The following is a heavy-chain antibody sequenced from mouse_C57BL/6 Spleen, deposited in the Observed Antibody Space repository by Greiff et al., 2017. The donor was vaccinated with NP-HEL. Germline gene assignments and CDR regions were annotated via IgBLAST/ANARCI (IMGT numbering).Heavy chain of an antibody. CDR1: GYTFTSYG. D-gene: IGHD2-4*01. CDR2: IYPRSGNT. J-gene: IGHJ3*01. Sequence: QVQLQQSGAELARPGASVKLSCKASGYTFTSYGISWVKQRTGQGLEWIGEIYPRSGNTYYNEKFKGKATLTADKSSSTAYMELRSLTSEDSAVYFCARGGVYDYDGGAWFAYWGQGTLVTVSA. V-gene: IGHV1-81*01. CDR3: ARGGVYDYDGGAWFAY.